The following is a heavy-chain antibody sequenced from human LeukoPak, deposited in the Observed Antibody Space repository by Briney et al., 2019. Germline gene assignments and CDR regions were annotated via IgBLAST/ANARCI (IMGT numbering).Heavy chain of an antibody. V-gene: IGHV4-39*07. CDR2: IYYSGST. J-gene: IGHJ4*02. CDR3: ARESVWWELPSDMAE. D-gene: IGHD1-26*01. Sequence: ASETLSLTCTVSGGSISSSSYYWGWIRQPPGKGLEWIGSIYYSGSTYYNPSLKSRVTISVDTSKNQFSLKLSSVTAADTAVYYCARESVWWELPSDMAEWGQGTLVTVSS. CDR1: GGSISSSSYY.